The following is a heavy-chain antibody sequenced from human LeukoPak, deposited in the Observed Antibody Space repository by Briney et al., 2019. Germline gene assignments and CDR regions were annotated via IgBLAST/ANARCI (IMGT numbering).Heavy chain of an antibody. D-gene: IGHD1-26*01. CDR2: ISYDGSNK. J-gene: IGHJ4*02. CDR1: GFTFSSYG. CDR3: ARASGSFDY. V-gene: IGHV3-30*03. Sequence: GGSLRLSCAASGFTFSSYGMHWVRQAPGKGLEWVAVISYDGSNKYYAGSVKGRFTISRDDSKNTLYLQMNSLRAEDSGVYYCARASGSFDYWGQGTLVTVSS.